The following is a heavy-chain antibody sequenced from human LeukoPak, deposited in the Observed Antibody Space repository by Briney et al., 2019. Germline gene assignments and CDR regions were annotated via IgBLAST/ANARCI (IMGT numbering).Heavy chain of an antibody. V-gene: IGHV3-30-3*01. Sequence: GGSLRLSCAASGFTFSSYAMHWVRQAPGKGLEWVAVISYDGSNKYYADSVKGLFTISRDDSKNTLYLQMNSLRAEDTAVYCCARGYDFWSGYFGYWGQGTLVTVSS. J-gene: IGHJ4*02. CDR2: ISYDGSNK. D-gene: IGHD3-3*01. CDR1: GFTFSSYA. CDR3: ARGYDFWSGYFGY.